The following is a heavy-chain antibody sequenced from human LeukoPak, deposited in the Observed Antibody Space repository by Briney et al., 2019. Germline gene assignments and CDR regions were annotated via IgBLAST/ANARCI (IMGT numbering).Heavy chain of an antibody. V-gene: IGHV1-18*01. D-gene: IGHD1-26*01. CDR3: ARDTKRSRARWENLGFDP. J-gene: IGHJ5*02. CDR1: GYTFTSYD. CDR2: IITYNGNT. Sequence: ASVKVSCKASGYTFTSYDINWVRQAPGQGLEWMGYIITYNGNTNYAQKLQGRVTMTTDTSTSTAYMELRSLRSDDTAVYYCARDTKRSRARWENLGFDPWGQGTLVTVSS.